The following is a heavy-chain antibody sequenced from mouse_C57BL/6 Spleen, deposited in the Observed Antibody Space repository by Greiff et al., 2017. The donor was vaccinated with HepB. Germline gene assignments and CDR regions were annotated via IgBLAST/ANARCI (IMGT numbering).Heavy chain of an antibody. J-gene: IGHJ1*03. CDR2: IDPETGGT. CDR1: GYTFTDYE. D-gene: IGHD1-1*01. V-gene: IGHV1-15*01. CDR3: TRSCGSSYNWYFDV. Sequence: VQVVESGAELVRPGASVTLSCKASGYTFTDYEMHWVKQTPVHGLEWIGAIDPETGGTAYNQKFKGKAILTADKSSSTAYMELRSLTSEDSAVYYCTRSCGSSYNWYFDVWGTGTTVTVSS.